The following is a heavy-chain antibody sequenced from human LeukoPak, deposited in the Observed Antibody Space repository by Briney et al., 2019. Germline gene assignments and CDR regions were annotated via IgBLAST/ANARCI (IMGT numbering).Heavy chain of an antibody. Sequence: SSETLSLTCTVSGGSISSYYWSWIRQPPGKGLEWIGYIFYSGSTNYNPSLKSRVTMSVDTSKNQFSLTLISVTAADTAVYYCARYSSGWRSFDIWGQGTMVTVSS. CDR2: IFYSGST. J-gene: IGHJ3*02. D-gene: IGHD6-19*01. CDR3: ARYSSGWRSFDI. V-gene: IGHV4-59*01. CDR1: GGSISSYY.